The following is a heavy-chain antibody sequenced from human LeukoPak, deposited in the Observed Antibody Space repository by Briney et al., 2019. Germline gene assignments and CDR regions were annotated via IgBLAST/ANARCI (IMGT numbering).Heavy chain of an antibody. CDR1: GFTVSSNY. V-gene: IGHV3-53*01. J-gene: IGHJ3*02. D-gene: IGHD3-22*01. CDR2: IYSGGST. Sequence: PGGSLRLSCAASGFTVSSNYMSWVRQAPGKGLEWVSVIYSGGSTYYADSVKGRFTISRDNSKNTLYLQMNSLRAEDTAVYYCARINYYDSSGYYYGGGAFDIWGQGTMVTVSS. CDR3: ARINYYDSSGYYYGGGAFDI.